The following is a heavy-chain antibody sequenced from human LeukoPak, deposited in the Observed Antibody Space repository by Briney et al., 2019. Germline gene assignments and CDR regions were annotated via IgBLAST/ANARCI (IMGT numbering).Heavy chain of an antibody. CDR2: FSDYNGNT. CDR3: ARDLYRDSLPVSWFDP. J-gene: IGHJ5*02. V-gene: IGHV1-18*01. CDR1: GYTFTSYG. Sequence: ASVKVSCKASGYTFTSYGISWVRQAPGQGLEWMGWFSDYNGNTNYAQKFQGRVTMTTDTSTSTAYMELRSLRSDDTAVYYCARDLYRDSLPVSWFDPWGQGTLVTVSS. D-gene: IGHD4-11*01.